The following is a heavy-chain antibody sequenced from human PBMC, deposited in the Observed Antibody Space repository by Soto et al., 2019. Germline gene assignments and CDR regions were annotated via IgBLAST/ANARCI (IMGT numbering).Heavy chain of an antibody. CDR2: ISAYNGNT. CDR3: AKASANMITFGGVIVPPDY. J-gene: IGHJ4*02. D-gene: IGHD3-16*02. Sequence: QVQLVQSGAEVKKPGASVKVSCKASGYTFTSYGISWVRQAPGQGLEWMGWISAYNGNTNYAQKRQGRVTMTSDTSTSTAYMKLRSLRSDDTAVYYCAKASANMITFGGVIVPPDYWGQGTLATVSS. CDR1: GYTFTSYG. V-gene: IGHV1-18*01.